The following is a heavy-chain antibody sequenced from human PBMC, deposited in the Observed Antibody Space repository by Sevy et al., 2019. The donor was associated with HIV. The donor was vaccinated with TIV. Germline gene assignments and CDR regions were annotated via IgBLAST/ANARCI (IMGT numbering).Heavy chain of an antibody. CDR2: IGSGGDA. CDR3: ARSGGYSDYGMDV. Sequence: GGSLRLSCAASGFTFSSYDMHWVRQAAGKGLEGVSGIGSGGDAYYPGSVKGRFTISRENAKNSLYLQMNSLRAGDTAVYYCARSGGYSDYGMDVWGQGTTVTVSS. J-gene: IGHJ6*02. D-gene: IGHD5-12*01. CDR1: GFTFSSYD. V-gene: IGHV3-13*01.